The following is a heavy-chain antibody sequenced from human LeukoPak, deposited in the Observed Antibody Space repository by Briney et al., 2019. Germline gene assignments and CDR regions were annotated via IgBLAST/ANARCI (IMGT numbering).Heavy chain of an antibody. CDR3: VRGGESTWS. CDR2: INNDGSGT. Sequence: VWFSRINNDGSGTTYADSVKGRFTISRDDAKNTLYLQMNSLRAEDTAVYYCVRGGESTWSWGQGTLVTVSS. V-gene: IGHV3-74*01. J-gene: IGHJ5*02. D-gene: IGHD2-15*01.